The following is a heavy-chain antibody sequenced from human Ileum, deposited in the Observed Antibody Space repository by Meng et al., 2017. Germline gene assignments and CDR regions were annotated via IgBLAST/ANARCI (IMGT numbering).Heavy chain of an antibody. CDR2: IHYSGRT. V-gene: IGHV4-39*07. J-gene: IGHJ4*02. CDR3: ARESRSTCIDY. Sequence: GSLRLSCTVSGGSIGSDIFYWCLIRQPPGRGLEWIGTIHYSGRTYYNPSLKSRVSISVDTSNNQFSLKLTSVTAADRAVYSCARESRSTCIDYWGQGMLVTVSS. CDR1: GGSIGSDIFY. D-gene: IGHD1-1*01.